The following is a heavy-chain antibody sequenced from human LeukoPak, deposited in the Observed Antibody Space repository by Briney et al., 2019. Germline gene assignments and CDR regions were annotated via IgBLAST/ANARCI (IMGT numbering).Heavy chain of an antibody. D-gene: IGHD3-9*01. CDR3: AKKSEETGGSWFDP. Sequence: RGSLRLSSAASGYTSTRYAMTCVRAAPGEGLYCVSYISGRGGGTYYAHSARGPVTISRENSKNTLYLQKNSLRAEDTAVYYCAKKSEETGGSWFDPWGQGAVVTVSS. J-gene: IGHJ5*02. CDR2: ISGRGGGT. V-gene: IGHV3-23*01. CDR1: GYTSTRYA.